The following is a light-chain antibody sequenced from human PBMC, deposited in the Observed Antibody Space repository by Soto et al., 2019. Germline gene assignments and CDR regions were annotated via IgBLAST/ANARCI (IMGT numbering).Light chain of an antibody. CDR3: QKYNGALRT. CDR2: GAS. CDR1: RTVHSN. J-gene: IGKJ1*01. Sequence: RVMPLSPATVSVSPGDRVTLSCRASRTVHSNVAWYQHKPGQAPRLLIYGASFRATGMPARFSGSGFGTEFTLTIISRQHEDVATEYCQKYNGALRTFGQGTKVDI. V-gene: IGKV3-15*01.